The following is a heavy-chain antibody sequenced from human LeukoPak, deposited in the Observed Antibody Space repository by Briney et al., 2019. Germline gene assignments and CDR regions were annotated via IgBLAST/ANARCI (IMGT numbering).Heavy chain of an antibody. Sequence: PGRSLRLSCAASGFTFSSYGMHWVRQAPGKGLEWVAVISYDGSNKYYADSVKGRFTISRDNSKNTLYLQMNSLRAEDTAVYYCAKDSNWFDPWGQGTLVTVSS. CDR3: AKDSNWFDP. J-gene: IGHJ5*02. V-gene: IGHV3-30*18. CDR2: ISYDGSNK. CDR1: GFTFSSYG.